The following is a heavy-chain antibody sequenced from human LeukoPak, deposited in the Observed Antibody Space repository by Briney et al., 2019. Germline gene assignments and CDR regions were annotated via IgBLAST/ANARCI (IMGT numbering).Heavy chain of an antibody. J-gene: IGHJ4*02. Sequence: SETLSLTCTVSGVSIRGYYWSWIRQPPGKGLEWIGYIYSSGTTNYNPSLKSRVTISVDTSKNQFSLKLSSETAADTAVYYCARGSGWFNYWGQGTLVTVSS. V-gene: IGHV4-59*08. CDR2: IYSSGTT. D-gene: IGHD6-19*01. CDR1: GVSIRGYY. CDR3: ARGSGWFNY.